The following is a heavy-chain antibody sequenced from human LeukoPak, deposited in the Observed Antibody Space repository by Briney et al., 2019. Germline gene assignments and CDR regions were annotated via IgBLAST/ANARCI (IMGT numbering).Heavy chain of an antibody. J-gene: IGHJ3*02. V-gene: IGHV4-31*03. CDR2: IYYSGST. CDR3: ARDPSNYDILTGYIRGAFDI. D-gene: IGHD3-9*01. Sequence: SETLSLTCTVSGGSISSGGYYWSWIRQHPGKGLEWIGYIYYSGSTYYNPSLKSRVTISVDTSKNQFSLKLSSVTAADTAVYYCARDPSNYDILTGYIRGAFDIWGQGKMVTVSS. CDR1: GGSISSGGYY.